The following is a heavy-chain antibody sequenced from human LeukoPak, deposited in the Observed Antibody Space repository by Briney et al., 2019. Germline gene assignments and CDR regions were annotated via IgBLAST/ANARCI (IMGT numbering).Heavy chain of an antibody. CDR2: ISAYNGNT. J-gene: IGHJ4*02. D-gene: IGHD6-19*01. Sequence: ASVKVSCKASGYTFTSYGISWVRQAPGQGLEWMGWISAYNGNTNYAQKLQGRVTMTTDTSTSTAYMELRSLRSDDTAVYYCARDIIGSGWYVSHYFDYWGQGTLVTVSS. CDR1: GYTFTSYG. CDR3: ARDIIGSGWYVSHYFDY. V-gene: IGHV1-18*01.